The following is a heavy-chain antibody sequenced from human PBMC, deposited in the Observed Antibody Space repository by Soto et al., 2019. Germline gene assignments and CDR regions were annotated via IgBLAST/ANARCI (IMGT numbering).Heavy chain of an antibody. CDR3: ARHQSHSSSYVDP. Sequence: QLQLQESGPGLVKPSETLSLTCTVSGGSISSSSYYWGWIRQPPGKGLEWIGSIYYSGSTYYNPSLQCRVTISVDTSKNPFSLKLSSVTAADTAVYYCARHQSHSSSYVDPWGQGTLVTVSS. CDR2: IYYSGST. J-gene: IGHJ5*02. CDR1: GGSISSSSYY. V-gene: IGHV4-39*01. D-gene: IGHD6-13*01.